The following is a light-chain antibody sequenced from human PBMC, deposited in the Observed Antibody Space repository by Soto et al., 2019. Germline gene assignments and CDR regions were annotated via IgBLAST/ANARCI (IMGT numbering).Light chain of an antibody. CDR1: QGISNS. J-gene: IGKJ5*01. V-gene: IGKV1-17*03. CDR3: QQLNSFPIT. CDR2: AAS. Sequence: DIQMTRSPSAMSASLGDRVTITCRASQGISNSLAWYQQKPGRAPKLLIYAASTLQSGVPSRFSGSGSGTEFTLTITSLQPEDFATYYCQQLNSFPITFGQGTRLEIK.